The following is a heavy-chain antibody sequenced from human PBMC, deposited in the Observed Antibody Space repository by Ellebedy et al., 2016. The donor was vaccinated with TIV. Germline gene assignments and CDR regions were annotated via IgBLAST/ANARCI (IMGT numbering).Heavy chain of an antibody. D-gene: IGHD3-10*01. CDR1: GGAISNTTNY. J-gene: IGHJ4*02. CDR2: ISYSVAT. Sequence: MPSETLSLTCTVSGGAISNTTNYSGWIRPPPGKGLAWIGSISYSVATYSNPSLKSRVTISADTSKDQISLKLTSVTAADTAVYYCARGCYAAGSSFDYWGQGTLVTVSS. V-gene: IGHV4-39*01. CDR3: ARGCYAAGSSFDY.